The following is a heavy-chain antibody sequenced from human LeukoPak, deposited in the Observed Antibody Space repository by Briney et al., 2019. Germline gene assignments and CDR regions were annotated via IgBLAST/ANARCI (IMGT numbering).Heavy chain of an antibody. J-gene: IGHJ4*02. D-gene: IGHD2-2*01. CDR1: GYSFTSYW. Sequence: GESLKISCKGSGYSFTSYWIGWVRQMPGKGLEWMGIIYPGDSDTRYSPSFPGQVTISADKSLSTAYLQWSSLKASDTAMYYCARPGYCSSTSCYSGTTVDYWGQGTLVTVSS. CDR3: ARPGYCSSTSCYSGTTVDY. CDR2: IYPGDSDT. V-gene: IGHV5-51*01.